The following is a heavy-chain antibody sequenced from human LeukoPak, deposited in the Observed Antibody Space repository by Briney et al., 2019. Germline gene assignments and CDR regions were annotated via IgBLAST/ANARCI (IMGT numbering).Heavy chain of an antibody. J-gene: IGHJ5*02. D-gene: IGHD3-22*01. CDR3: AKDIGSSGYYYAGA. CDR2: ISWNSGSI. V-gene: IGHV3-9*01. CDR1: GFTFSSYA. Sequence: PGGSLRLSCAASGFTFSSYAMHWVRQAPGKGLEWVSGISWNSGSIGYADSVKGRFTISRDNAKNSLYLQMNSLRAEDTALYYCAKDIGSSGYYYAGAWGQGTLVTVSS.